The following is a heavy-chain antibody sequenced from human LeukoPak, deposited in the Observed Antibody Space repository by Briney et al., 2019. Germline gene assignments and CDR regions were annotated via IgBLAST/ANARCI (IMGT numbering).Heavy chain of an antibody. CDR2: THYTGST. CDR3: AAWGETIQAFDI. D-gene: IGHD5-24*01. V-gene: IGHV4-59*02. Sequence: SETLSLTCTVSGGSVSSYYWNWIRQPPGKGLEWIGYTHYTGSTNYSPSLKSRVTISVDTSKNQFSLKLNSVTAADTALYFCAAWGETIQAFDIWGQGTMVTVSS. J-gene: IGHJ3*02. CDR1: GGSVSSYY.